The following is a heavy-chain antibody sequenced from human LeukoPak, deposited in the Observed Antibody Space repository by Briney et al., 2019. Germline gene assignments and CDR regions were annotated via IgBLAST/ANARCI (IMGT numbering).Heavy chain of an antibody. Sequence: GGSLRLSCEASGFTFSTHSMNWVRQAPGKGLEWVSYISSSSTTIYQADSVKGRFTMSRDNAKNSLYLQMNSLRAEDTAVYYCARGYYYDTIDAFDIWGQGTMVTVSS. V-gene: IGHV3-48*01. CDR3: ARGYYYDTIDAFDI. CDR1: GFTFSTHS. D-gene: IGHD3-22*01. CDR2: ISSSSTTI. J-gene: IGHJ3*02.